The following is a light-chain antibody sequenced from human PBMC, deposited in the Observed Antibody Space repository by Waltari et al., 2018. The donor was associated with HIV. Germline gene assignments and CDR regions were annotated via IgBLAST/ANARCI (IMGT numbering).Light chain of an antibody. Sequence: QTVVTQEPSFSVSPGGTVTLTCGLNSGSVSATNYPSWYQQTPGQPPRTLVYGTSSRSSGVPDRFSGSILGNKAALTITGAQADDEGHYHCALYMFSGISVFGGGTKLTVL. CDR3: ALYMFSGISV. CDR2: GTS. J-gene: IGLJ2*01. CDR1: SGSVSATNY. V-gene: IGLV8-61*01.